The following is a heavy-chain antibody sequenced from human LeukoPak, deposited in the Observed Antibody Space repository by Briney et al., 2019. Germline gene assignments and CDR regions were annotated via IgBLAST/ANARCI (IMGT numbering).Heavy chain of an antibody. D-gene: IGHD2-2*01. Sequence: GGSLRLSCAASGFTFSSYAMHWVRQAPGKGLEWVAVISYDGSNKYYADSVKGRFTISRDSSKNTLHLQMNSLRAEDTAIYYCAIGCSSTSCSNFDSWGQGTLVTVSS. CDR2: ISYDGSNK. CDR3: AIGCSSTSCSNFDS. V-gene: IGHV3-30-3*01. J-gene: IGHJ4*02. CDR1: GFTFSSYA.